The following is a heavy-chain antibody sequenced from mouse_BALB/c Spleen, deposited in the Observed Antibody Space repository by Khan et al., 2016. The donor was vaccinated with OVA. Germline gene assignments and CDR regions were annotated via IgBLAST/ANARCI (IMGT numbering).Heavy chain of an antibody. CDR2: INYSGNT. CDR1: GYSITSEFA. D-gene: IGHD2-4*01. Sequence: EVQLQESGPCLVKPSQSLSLTCTVTGYSITSEFAWNWIRQFPGNKLEWMGYINYSGNTRFNPSLKSRTSITRDTSKNQFFLQLNSVTTEDTATYYWARKDYYDYDPFPYWGQGTLVTVSA. CDR3: ARKDYYDYDPFPY. J-gene: IGHJ3*01. V-gene: IGHV3-2*02.